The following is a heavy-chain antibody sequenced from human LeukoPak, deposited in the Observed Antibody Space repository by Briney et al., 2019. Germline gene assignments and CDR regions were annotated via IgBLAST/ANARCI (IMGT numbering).Heavy chain of an antibody. J-gene: IGHJ5*02. V-gene: IGHV1-69*05. CDR2: IIPIFGTA. CDR1: GGTFSSSA. D-gene: IGHD3-3*01. CDR3: ARGIQDDFWSGYKNWFDP. Sequence: SVKVSCKASGGTFSSSAISWVRQAPGQGLEWMGGIIPIFGTANYAQKFQGRVTITRNTSISTAYMELSSLRSEDTAVYYCARGIQDDFWSGYKNWFDPWGQGTLVTVSS.